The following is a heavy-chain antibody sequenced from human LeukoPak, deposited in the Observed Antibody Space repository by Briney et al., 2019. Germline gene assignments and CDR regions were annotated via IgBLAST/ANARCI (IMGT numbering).Heavy chain of an antibody. V-gene: IGHV1-2*02. CDR3: ASVYYDILTGLQD. J-gene: IGHJ4*02. CDR2: INPNSGGT. Sequence: ASVKVSCKASGYTFTGYYMHWVRQAPGQGLEWMGWINPNSGGTNYAQKFQGRVTMTRDTSVSTAYMELSRLRSDDTAVYYCASVYYDILTGLQDWGQGTLVTVSS. CDR1: GYTFTGYY. D-gene: IGHD3-9*01.